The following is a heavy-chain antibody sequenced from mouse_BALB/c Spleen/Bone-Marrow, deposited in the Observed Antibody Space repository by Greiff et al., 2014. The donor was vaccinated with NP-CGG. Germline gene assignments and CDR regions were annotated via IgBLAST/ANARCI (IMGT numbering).Heavy chain of an antibody. J-gene: IGHJ3*01. Sequence: EVQLQQSGGGLVKPGGSLKLSCTASGFTFSDYYMHWVRQTPEKRLEWVGTISDGGSYTYYPDSVKGGFTISRDNAKNNLYLQMSSLKSEDAAMYCCGREGDGAYWGQGTLVTVSA. CDR3: GREGDGAY. CDR2: ISDGGSYT. CDR1: GFTFSDYY. V-gene: IGHV5-4*02. D-gene: IGHD3-3*01.